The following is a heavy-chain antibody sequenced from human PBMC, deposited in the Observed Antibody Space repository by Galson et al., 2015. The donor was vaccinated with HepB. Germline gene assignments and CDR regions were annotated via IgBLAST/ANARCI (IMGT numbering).Heavy chain of an antibody. D-gene: IGHD3-16*01. Sequence: CAISGDSVSTNSAAWNWIRQSPSRGLEWLGRTYYRSKWYNDYAVSVKSRITINADTSKNQFSLQLSSVTPEDTAVYYCARNYGVKGGVDVWGQGTTVAVS. J-gene: IGHJ6*02. CDR2: TYYRSKWYN. CDR3: ARNYGVKGGVDV. CDR1: GDSVSTNSAA. V-gene: IGHV6-1*01.